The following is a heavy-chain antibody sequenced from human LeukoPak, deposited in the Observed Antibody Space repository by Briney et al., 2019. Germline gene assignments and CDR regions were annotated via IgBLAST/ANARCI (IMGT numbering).Heavy chain of an antibody. V-gene: IGHV3-30*02. J-gene: IGHJ3*02. CDR1: GFTFSTYG. D-gene: IGHD1-26*01. Sequence: GGSLRLSCAASGFTFSTYGMHWVRQAPGKGLEWLAFIRYDSSNKYYADSVRGRFTISRDNSKNTLYLQMNSLRAEDTAVYYCAINSGSSDDAFDIWGQGTMVTVSS. CDR3: AINSGSSDDAFDI. CDR2: IRYDSSNK.